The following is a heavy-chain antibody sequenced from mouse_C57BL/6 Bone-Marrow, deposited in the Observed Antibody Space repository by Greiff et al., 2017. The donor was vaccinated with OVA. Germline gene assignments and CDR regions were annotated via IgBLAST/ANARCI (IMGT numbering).Heavy chain of an antibody. Sequence: QVQLQQSGPGLVQPSQCLSITCTASGFSFTSYGVHWVRQSPGKGLEWLGVIWRGGSTDYYAAFISSLAISKDKSKSQVFFKMNSLQADDTAIYYWASPEDYDDGLSCDVWGTGTTVTVSS. CDR1: GFSFTSYG. D-gene: IGHD2-4*01. V-gene: IGHV2-2*01. J-gene: IGHJ1*03. CDR2: IWRGGST. CDR3: ASPEDYDDGLSCDV.